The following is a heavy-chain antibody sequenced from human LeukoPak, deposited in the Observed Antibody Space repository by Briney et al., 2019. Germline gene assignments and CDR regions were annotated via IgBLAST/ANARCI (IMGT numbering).Heavy chain of an antibody. Sequence: SETLSLTCAVYGGSFSGYYWSWIRQPPGKGLEWIGEINHSGSTNYNPSLKSRVAISVDTSKNQFSLKLSSVTAADTAVYYCALRSSGYYLTLDYWGQGTLVTVSS. J-gene: IGHJ4*02. V-gene: IGHV4-34*01. D-gene: IGHD3-22*01. CDR2: INHSGST. CDR3: ALRSSGYYLTLDY. CDR1: GGSFSGYY.